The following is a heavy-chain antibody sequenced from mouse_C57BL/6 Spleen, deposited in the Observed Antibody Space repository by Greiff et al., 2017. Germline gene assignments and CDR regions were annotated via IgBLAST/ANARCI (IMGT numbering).Heavy chain of an antibody. CDR3: ARVGSGRDY. J-gene: IGHJ2*01. CDR1: GYTFTSYW. V-gene: IGHV1-69*01. Sequence: QVQLQQPGAELVMPGASVKLSCKASGYTFTSYWMHWVKQRPGQGLEWIGEIDPSDSYTNYNQKFKGKSTLTVDKSSSTAYMQLSSLTSDDSAVYYCARVGSGRDYWGQGTTLTVSS. CDR2: IDPSDSYT.